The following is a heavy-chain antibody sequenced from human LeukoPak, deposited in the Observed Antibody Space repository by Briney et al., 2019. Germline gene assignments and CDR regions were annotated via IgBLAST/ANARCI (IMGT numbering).Heavy chain of an antibody. CDR2: INPSGGAT. CDR1: GYTFTKYY. D-gene: IGHD3-16*01. Sequence: ASVKVSCKASGYTFTKYYIHWVRQAPGQGLEWMGMINPSGGATTYAQRFQGRVTMTGDLSTTTVYMDLRSLRSEDTAVSFCAREQRGGLSGNLGGLFASYYTYYYMDVWGRGTTVTVSS. J-gene: IGHJ6*03. CDR3: AREQRGGLSGNLGGLFASYYTYYYMDV. V-gene: IGHV1-46*01.